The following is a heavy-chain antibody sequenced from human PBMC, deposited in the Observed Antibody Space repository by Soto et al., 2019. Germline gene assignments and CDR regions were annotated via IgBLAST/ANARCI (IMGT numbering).Heavy chain of an antibody. V-gene: IGHV4-59*01. Sequence: QVQLQESGPGLVKPSETLSLTCTVSGGSISSYYWSWIRQPRGKGQEWIGYIYYSGSTNYNPSLKSRVTISVDTSKNQFSLKLSSVTAADTAVYYCARSYYDFWSGYQQLYNWFDPWGQGTLVTVSS. CDR2: IYYSGST. D-gene: IGHD3-3*01. CDR3: ARSYYDFWSGYQQLYNWFDP. J-gene: IGHJ5*02. CDR1: GGSISSYY.